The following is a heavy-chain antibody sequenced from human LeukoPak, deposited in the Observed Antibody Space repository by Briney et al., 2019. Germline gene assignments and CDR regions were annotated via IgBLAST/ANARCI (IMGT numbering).Heavy chain of an antibody. CDR1: GYTFTGYY. CDR3: ARVVRYGSGRFSGDY. J-gene: IGHJ4*02. D-gene: IGHD3-10*01. Sequence: ASVKVSCKASGYTFTGYYMHWVRQAPGQGLEWMGRINPNSGGTNYAQKSQGRVTMTRDTSISTAYMELSRLRSDDMAVYYCARVVRYGSGRFSGDYWGQGTLVTVSS. CDR2: INPNSGGT. V-gene: IGHV1-2*06.